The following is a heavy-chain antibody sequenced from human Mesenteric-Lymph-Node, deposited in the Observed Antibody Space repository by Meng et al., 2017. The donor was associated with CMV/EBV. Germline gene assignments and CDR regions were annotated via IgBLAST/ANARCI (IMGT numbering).Heavy chain of an antibody. D-gene: IGHD6-6*01. CDR2: IYYIGST. CDR3: ASNTSSGGWFDP. Sequence: VSGGSISSGGYYWSWIRQHPGKGLEWIGNIYYIGSTDYNPSFKSRVTISIDTSKNQFSLDLTSVTAADTALYYCASNTSSGGWFDPWGRGTLVTVSS. J-gene: IGHJ5*02. V-gene: IGHV4-31*08. CDR1: GGSISSGGYY.